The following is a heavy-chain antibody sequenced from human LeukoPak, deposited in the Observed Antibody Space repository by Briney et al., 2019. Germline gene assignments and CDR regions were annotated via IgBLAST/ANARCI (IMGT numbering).Heavy chain of an antibody. D-gene: IGHD6-13*01. CDR2: INHSGST. CDR1: GGSISSYY. Sequence: SETLSLTCTVSGGSISSYYWSWIRQPPGKGLEWIGEINHSGSTNYNPSLKSRVTISVDTSKNQFSLKLSSVTAADTAVYYCARVLSSSSNYFDYWGQGTLVTVSS. V-gene: IGHV4-34*01. J-gene: IGHJ4*02. CDR3: ARVLSSSSNYFDY.